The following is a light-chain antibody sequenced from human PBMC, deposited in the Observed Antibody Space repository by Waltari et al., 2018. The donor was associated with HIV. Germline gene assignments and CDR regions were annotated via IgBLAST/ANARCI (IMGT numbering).Light chain of an antibody. J-gene: IGLJ3*02. CDR3: AAWDVSLSGLWV. CDR1: SPHIGTKT. CDR2: HNH. V-gene: IGLV1-44*01. Sequence: QSVMTPPPSASAPPGPTVPIPCSGSSPHIGTKTVNWSQQLPGTAPKLLIYHNHQRPSGVPDRFSGSKSGTSASLAISGLQSEDEAAYYCAAWDVSLSGLWVFGGGTKLTVL.